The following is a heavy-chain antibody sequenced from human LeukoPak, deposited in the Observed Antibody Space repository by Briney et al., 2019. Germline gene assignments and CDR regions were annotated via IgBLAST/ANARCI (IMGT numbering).Heavy chain of an antibody. J-gene: IGHJ4*02. V-gene: IGHV5-51*01. CDR1: KYSFTTYW. Sequence: GESLKISCKGPKYSFTTYWIAWVRQMPGKGLEWMGIIYPGNSDVGYNPSFQGQVTFSADKSISTAYLHWSSLQPSDTAIYYCARHLTQFSITSFLSYWGQGTLVTVSS. CDR2: IYPGNSDV. CDR3: ARHLTQFSITSFLSY. D-gene: IGHD2/OR15-2a*01.